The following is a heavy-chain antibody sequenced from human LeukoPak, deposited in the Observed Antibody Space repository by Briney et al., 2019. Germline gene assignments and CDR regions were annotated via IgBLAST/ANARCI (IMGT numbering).Heavy chain of an antibody. J-gene: IGHJ6*02. Sequence: PGGSLRLSCAASGFTFSSYEMNWVRQAPGKGLEWVSYISSSGSTIYYADSVKGRFTISRDNAKNSLYLQMNSPRAEDTAVYYCARDRSDILGDYYYGMDVWGQGTAVTVSS. CDR2: ISSSGSTI. D-gene: IGHD3-9*01. V-gene: IGHV3-48*03. CDR3: ARDRSDILGDYYYGMDV. CDR1: GFTFSSYE.